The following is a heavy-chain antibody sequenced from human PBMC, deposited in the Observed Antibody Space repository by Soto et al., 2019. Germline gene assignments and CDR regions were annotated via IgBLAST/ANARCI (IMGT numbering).Heavy chain of an antibody. D-gene: IGHD3-3*01. Sequence: SVKVSCKASGGTFSSYAISWVRQAPGQGLEWMGGIIPIFGTANYAQKFQGRVTITADESTSTAYMELSSLRSEDTAFFYCARGQAIFGVVSWFDPWGQGTLVTVSS. CDR1: GGTFSSYA. V-gene: IGHV1-69*13. CDR3: ARGQAIFGVVSWFDP. CDR2: IIPIFGTA. J-gene: IGHJ5*02.